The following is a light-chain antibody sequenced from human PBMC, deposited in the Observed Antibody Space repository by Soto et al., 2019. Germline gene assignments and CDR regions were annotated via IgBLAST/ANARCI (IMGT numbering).Light chain of an antibody. CDR3: QQYGSSSWT. Sequence: EVVLTQSPATLSLSPGERATLSCRASESVNNYLAWYQQRPGQAPRLLIYGASTRATGIPDRFSGSGSGTDVTLTISRLEPEDFAVYYCQQYGSSSWTCGQGTKVEIK. J-gene: IGKJ1*01. CDR2: GAS. V-gene: IGKV3-20*01. CDR1: ESVNNY.